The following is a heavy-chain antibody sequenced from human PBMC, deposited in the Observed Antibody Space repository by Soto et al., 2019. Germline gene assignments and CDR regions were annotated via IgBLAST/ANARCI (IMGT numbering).Heavy chain of an antibody. CDR2: IIPILGIA. Sequence: ASVKVSCKASGGAFSSYTISWVRQAPGQGLEWMGRIIPILGIANYAQKFQGRVTITADKSTSTAYMELSSLRSEDTAVYYCARERKLLWFGPYGMDVWGQGTTVTVS. CDR3: ARERKLLWFGPYGMDV. J-gene: IGHJ6*02. CDR1: GGAFSSYT. V-gene: IGHV1-69*04. D-gene: IGHD3-10*01.